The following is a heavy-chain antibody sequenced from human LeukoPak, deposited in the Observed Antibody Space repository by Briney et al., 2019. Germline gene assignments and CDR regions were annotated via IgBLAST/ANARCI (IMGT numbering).Heavy chain of an antibody. J-gene: IGHJ4*02. CDR3: ARHVSGIYGSRGDFDY. V-gene: IGHV4-59*08. Sequence: SETLSLTCSVSGGSINSFYWSWIRQPPGKGLEWIVYIHSNGGTNYNPSLKSRVTMSVDTSKNQFSLKLNSVTAADSAVYFCARHVSGIYGSRGDFDYWGQGTLVTVSS. CDR2: IHSNGGT. D-gene: IGHD3-10*01. CDR1: GGSINSFY.